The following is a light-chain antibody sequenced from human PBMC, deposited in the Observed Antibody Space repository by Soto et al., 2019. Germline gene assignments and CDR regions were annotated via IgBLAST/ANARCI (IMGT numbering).Light chain of an antibody. CDR3: QQYGSSHA. CDR2: DAF. Sequence: IVMTQSPATLSVSPGERATLSCRASQNIYSNVAWYQQKPGQAPRLLIYDAFSRATGIPDRFSGSGSGSDFTLTISRLEPEDFAVYYCQQYGSSHAFGQGTRLEIK. V-gene: IGKV3-20*01. CDR1: QNIYSN. J-gene: IGKJ5*01.